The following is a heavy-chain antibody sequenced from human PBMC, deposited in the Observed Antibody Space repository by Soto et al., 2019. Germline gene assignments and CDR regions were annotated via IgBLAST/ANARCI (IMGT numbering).Heavy chain of an antibody. V-gene: IGHV3-66*01. CDR3: ARDQWRVSNRWPYYFDH. CDR1: GFTVSSNY. J-gene: IGHJ4*02. CDR2: VYSGGST. Sequence: EVQLVESGGGLVQPGGSLRLSCAASGFTVSSNYMSWVRQAPGKGLEWVSVVYSGGSTYYADSVKGRFTIYRDNYKNTLYLQMASLGAEETAMYYCARDQWRVSNRWPYYFDHWGQGTLVTVSS. D-gene: IGHD6-13*01.